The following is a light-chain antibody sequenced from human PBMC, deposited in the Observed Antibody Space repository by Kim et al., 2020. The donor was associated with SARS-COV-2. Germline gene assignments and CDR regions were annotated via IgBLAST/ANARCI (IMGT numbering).Light chain of an antibody. CDR3: CSYSVDSTLV. J-gene: IGLJ2*01. V-gene: IGLV2-23*02. CDR2: EVT. Sequence: GQSNTISCTGTSSDIGSYNLVSWYQQYPDKAPKLLICEVTERPSGVSDRFSGSKFGNTASLTISALQAEDEGDYYCCSYSVDSTLVFGGGTQLTVL. CDR1: SSDIGSYNL.